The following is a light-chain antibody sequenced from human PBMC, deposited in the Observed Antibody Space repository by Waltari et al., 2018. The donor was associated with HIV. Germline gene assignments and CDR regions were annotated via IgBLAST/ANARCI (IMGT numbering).Light chain of an antibody. Sequence: DVPLTQSPSFLSASVGDIVHITCLASQAIGTSLAWYQQKPGKAPTLLISAASTLQSGIPSRFSGDGSGTEFTLTISSLQAEDFATYYCQQLNSYPRTFGQGTKVDFK. J-gene: IGKJ1*01. V-gene: IGKV1-9*01. CDR1: QAIGTS. CDR2: AAS. CDR3: QQLNSYPRT.